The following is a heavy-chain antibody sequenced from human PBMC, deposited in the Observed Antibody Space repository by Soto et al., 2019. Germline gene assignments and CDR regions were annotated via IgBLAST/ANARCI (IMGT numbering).Heavy chain of an antibody. J-gene: IGHJ5*02. CDR2: IYHSGST. V-gene: IGHV4-30-2*01. CDR3: ARVTDCGGDCYGGWFDP. D-gene: IGHD2-21*02. Sequence: SEXLSLTCTVSGGSISSGGYYLSWVRQPPGKGLEWIGYIYHSGSTYYNPSLKSRVTISVDKSKNQFSLKLSSVTAADPAVYYCARVTDCGGDCYGGWFDPWGQGTLVTVSS. CDR1: GGSISSGGYY.